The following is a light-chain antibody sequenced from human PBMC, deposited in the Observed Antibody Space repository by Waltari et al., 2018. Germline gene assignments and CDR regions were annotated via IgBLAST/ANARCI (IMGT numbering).Light chain of an antibody. CDR3: SSYSTSTYPI. V-gene: IGLV2-14*01. CDR1: GRDLGAYDH. CDR2: QVS. Sequence: QSALTQPASVSASLGQSITISCTGTGRDLGAYDHVSWYQQHPGKAPKLIIFQVSNRPSGVSDRFSASKSGMTASLSISGLRTDDEAIYYCSSYSTSTYPIFGGGTKVTVL. J-gene: IGLJ2*01.